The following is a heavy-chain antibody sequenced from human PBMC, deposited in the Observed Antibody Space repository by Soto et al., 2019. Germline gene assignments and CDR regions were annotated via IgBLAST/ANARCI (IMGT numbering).Heavy chain of an antibody. CDR2: IIPIFGTA. V-gene: IGHV1-69*13. D-gene: IGHD6-13*01. J-gene: IGHJ4*02. CDR3: ARLAAAAPTDY. CDR1: GGTFSSYA. Sequence: GASVKVSCKASGGTFSSYAISWVRQAPGQGLEWMGGIIPIFGTANYAQKFQGRVTITADESTSTAYMDLSSLRSEDTSVYYCARLAAAAPTDYWGQGTLVTVSS.